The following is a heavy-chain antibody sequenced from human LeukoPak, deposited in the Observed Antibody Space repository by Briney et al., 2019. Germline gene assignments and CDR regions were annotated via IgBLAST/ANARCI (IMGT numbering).Heavy chain of an antibody. Sequence: SETLPLTCTVSGGSIRSYSWSWIRQPAGKGLEWIGHIFTSGNTNYNPSLKSRVTMSVDTSKNQFSLKLSSVTAADTAMYYCARVRYYDFWSGYFGHDDAFDIWGQGTMVTVSS. V-gene: IGHV4-4*07. CDR2: IFTSGNT. J-gene: IGHJ3*02. CDR1: GGSIRSYS. CDR3: ARVRYYDFWSGYFGHDDAFDI. D-gene: IGHD3-3*01.